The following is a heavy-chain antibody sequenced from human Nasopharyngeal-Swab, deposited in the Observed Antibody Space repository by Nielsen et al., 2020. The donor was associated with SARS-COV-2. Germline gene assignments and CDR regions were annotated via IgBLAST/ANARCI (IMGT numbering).Heavy chain of an antibody. CDR1: GFTFSSYS. V-gene: IGHV3-21*01. Sequence: GESLKISCAASGFTFSSYSMNWVRQAPGKGLEWVPSISSSSSYIYYADSVKGRFTISRDNAKNSLYLQMNSLRAEDTAVYYCARTQGLDSNQILGPPPYMDVWGKGTTVTVSS. CDR2: ISSSSSYI. J-gene: IGHJ6*03. D-gene: IGHD4-11*01. CDR3: ARTQGLDSNQILGPPPYMDV.